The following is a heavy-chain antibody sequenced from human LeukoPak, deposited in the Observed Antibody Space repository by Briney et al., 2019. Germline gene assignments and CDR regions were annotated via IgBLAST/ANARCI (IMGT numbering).Heavy chain of an antibody. CDR3: ARTPDYGDYVGYAFDI. Sequence: GGSLRLSCAASGFTFSSYSMNWVRQAPGKGLEWVSSISSSSSYIYYADSVKGRFTISRDNAKNSLYLQMNSLRAEDTAVYYCARTPDYGDYVGYAFDIWGQGTMVTVSS. V-gene: IGHV3-21*01. CDR1: GFTFSSYS. CDR2: ISSSSSYI. J-gene: IGHJ3*02. D-gene: IGHD4-17*01.